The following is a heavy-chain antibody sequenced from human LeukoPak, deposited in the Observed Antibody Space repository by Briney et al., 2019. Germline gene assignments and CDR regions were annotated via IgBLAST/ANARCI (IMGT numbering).Heavy chain of an antibody. D-gene: IGHD1-14*01. CDR1: GFTVSSNY. CDR3: ARDIGGIYRGYFDY. CDR2: IYSGDST. J-gene: IGHJ4*02. Sequence: GGSLRLSCAASGFTVSSNYMSWVRQAPGKGLEWVSVIYSGDSTYYADSVKGRFTISRDKSKNTLYLQMNSPRAEDTAVYYCARDIGGIYRGYFDYWGQGTLVTVSS. V-gene: IGHV3-66*01.